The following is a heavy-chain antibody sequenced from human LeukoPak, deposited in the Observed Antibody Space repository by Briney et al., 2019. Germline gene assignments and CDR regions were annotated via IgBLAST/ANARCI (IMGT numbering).Heavy chain of an antibody. Sequence: ASVKVSCKASGYTFTSNHINWVRQATGQGLEWMGWMNPNTGDRGYAQKFQGRVSITRDTSMSTVCMELSSLRSEDTAVYFCARTTSLTASGYDYWGQGTLVTVSS. J-gene: IGHJ4*02. CDR1: GYTFTSNH. V-gene: IGHV1-8*03. CDR3: ARTTSLTASGYDY. D-gene: IGHD4-17*01. CDR2: MNPNTGDR.